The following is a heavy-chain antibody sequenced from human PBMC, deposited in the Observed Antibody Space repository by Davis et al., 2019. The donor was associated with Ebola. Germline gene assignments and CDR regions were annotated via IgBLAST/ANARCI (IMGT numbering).Heavy chain of an antibody. CDR3: ASRGPSGSGRGLTSSGWYLY. CDR2: IKQDGSEK. Sequence: PGGSLRLSCAASGFTFSSYWMSWVRQAPGKGLEWVANIKQDGSEKYYVDSVKGRFTISRDNAKNSLYLQMNSLRAEDTAVYYCASRGPSGSGRGLTSSGWYLYWGQGTLVTVSS. CDR1: GFTFSSYW. V-gene: IGHV3-7*03. D-gene: IGHD6-19*01. J-gene: IGHJ4*02.